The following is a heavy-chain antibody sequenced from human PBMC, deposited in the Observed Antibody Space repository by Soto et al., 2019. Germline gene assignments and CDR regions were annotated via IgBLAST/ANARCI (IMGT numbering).Heavy chain of an antibody. CDR1: GYTFTSYA. Sequence: ASVKVSCKASGYTFTSYAMHWVRQAPGQRLEWMGWINAGNGNTKYSQKFQGRVTITRDTSASTAYMELSSLRSEDTAVYYCARDGGDSSGYYYYYFDHWGQGTLVT. J-gene: IGHJ4*02. CDR2: INAGNGNT. D-gene: IGHD3-22*01. V-gene: IGHV1-3*01. CDR3: ARDGGDSSGYYYYYFDH.